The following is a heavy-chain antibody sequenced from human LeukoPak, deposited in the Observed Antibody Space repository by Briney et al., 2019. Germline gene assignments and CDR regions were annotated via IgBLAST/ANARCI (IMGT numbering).Heavy chain of an antibody. Sequence: ASVKVACKASGYTFTSYGISWVRQAPGQGLEWMGWISAYNGNTNYARKLQGRVTMTTDTSTSTAYMELRSLRSDDTAVYYCAREDRSWIQLWLEGFDPWGQGTLVTVSS. CDR2: ISAYNGNT. CDR3: AREDRSWIQLWLEGFDP. V-gene: IGHV1-18*01. D-gene: IGHD5-18*01. CDR1: GYTFTSYG. J-gene: IGHJ5*02.